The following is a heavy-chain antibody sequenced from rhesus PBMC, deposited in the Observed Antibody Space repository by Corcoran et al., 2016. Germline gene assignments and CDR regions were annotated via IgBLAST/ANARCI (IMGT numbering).Heavy chain of an antibody. D-gene: IGHD4-23*01. V-gene: IGHV4-106*01. Sequence: QVQLQESGPGLVKPSETLSLTCAVSGGSISDDYYWSWIRQPPGKGLEWIGYIYGSGGGTNYNPSLKNRVTISIDTSKNQFSLKLSSVTAADTAVYYCARDEYSNYLPDDWGQGVLVTVSS. J-gene: IGHJ4*01. CDR2: IYGSGGGT. CDR3: ARDEYSNYLPDD. CDR1: GGSISDDYY.